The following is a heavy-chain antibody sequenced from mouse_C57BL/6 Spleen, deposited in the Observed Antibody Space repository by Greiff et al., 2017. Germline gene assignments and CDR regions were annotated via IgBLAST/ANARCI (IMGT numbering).Heavy chain of an antibody. CDR1: GYTFTSYW. Sequence: QVQLQQPGAELVRPGSSVKLSCKASGYTFTSYWMDWVKQRPGQGLEWIGNIYPSDSETHYNQKFKDKATLTVDKSSSTAYMQLSSLTSEDSAVYYCARILGRGRYYLDYWGQGTTLTVSS. V-gene: IGHV1-61*01. J-gene: IGHJ2*01. CDR3: ARILGRGRYYLDY. CDR2: IYPSDSET. D-gene: IGHD4-1*01.